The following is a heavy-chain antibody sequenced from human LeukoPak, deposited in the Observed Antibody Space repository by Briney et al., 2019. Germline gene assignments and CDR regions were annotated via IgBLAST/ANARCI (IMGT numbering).Heavy chain of an antibody. J-gene: IGHJ6*03. D-gene: IGHD6-6*01. Sequence: SETLSLTCTVSGYSISSGYYWGCIRQPPGQGLEWIGKFDQSGSTYYNPSLKSRVTISVDTSKNQFSLKLSSVTAADTAVYYCARVVGGSSSVYYYYYCMDVWGKGTTVTVSS. V-gene: IGHV4-38-2*02. CDR1: GYSISSGYY. CDR3: ARVVGGSSSVYYYYYCMDV. CDR2: FDQSGST.